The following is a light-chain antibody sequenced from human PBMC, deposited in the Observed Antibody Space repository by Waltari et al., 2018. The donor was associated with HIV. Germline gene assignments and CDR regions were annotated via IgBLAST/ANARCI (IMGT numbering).Light chain of an antibody. CDR2: DVN. CDR1: NSDLGSYDY. CDR3: SSYAGTYSLL. Sequence: QSALTQPRSVSGSPGQSVTLSCTGANSDLGSYDYVSWYQHHPGKAPKLRIYDVNKRPSGVPDRFSGSKSGNTASLTISGLQTEDGADYYCSSYAGTYSLLFGRGTKLTVL. J-gene: IGLJ2*01. V-gene: IGLV2-11*01.